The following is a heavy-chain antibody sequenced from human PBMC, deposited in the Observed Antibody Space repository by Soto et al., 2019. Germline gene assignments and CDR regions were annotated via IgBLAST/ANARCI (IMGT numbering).Heavy chain of an antibody. CDR1: GYIFTSYG. J-gene: IGHJ6*02. CDR2: INGYNGNT. D-gene: IGHD3-16*01. CDR3: ARMGDVPYYYYGMDV. V-gene: IGHV1-18*01. Sequence: QVQLVQSGAEVKKPGASVKVSCKASGYIFTSYGVSWVRQAPGQGLEWLGWINGYNGNTNYGQNFQGRVTMTTDTYTSTAYMELRSLRSDDTAVYYCARMGDVPYYYYGMDVWGQGTTVIVSS.